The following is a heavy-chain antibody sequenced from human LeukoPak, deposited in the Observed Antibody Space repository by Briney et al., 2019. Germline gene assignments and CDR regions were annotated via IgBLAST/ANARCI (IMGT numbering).Heavy chain of an antibody. CDR3: ASIPRAGGPGY. V-gene: IGHV4-59*08. CDR1: GGSISSHY. Sequence: SETVSLTCTVSGGSISSHYWSWIRQPPGKGLEWIGYIYYSGSTNYNPSLKSRVTISVDTSKNQFSLKLSSVTAADTAVYYCASIPRAGGPGYWGQGTLVTVSS. J-gene: IGHJ4*02. D-gene: IGHD2-2*02. CDR2: IYYSGST.